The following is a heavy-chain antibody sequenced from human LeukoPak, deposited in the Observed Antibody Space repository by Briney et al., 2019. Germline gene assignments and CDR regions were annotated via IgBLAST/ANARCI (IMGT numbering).Heavy chain of an antibody. J-gene: IGHJ5*02. CDR2: IYYSGST. V-gene: IGHV4-59*01. Sequence: PPGTLSLTCTVSVGSISSYYWSLIRQPPGKGLEWIGYIYYSGSTNYNPSLKSRVTISVDTSKNQLSLKLSSVTAADTAVYYCARHISTELCHYSSSCPPNWFDPWGQGTLVTVSS. D-gene: IGHD6-13*01. CDR1: VGSISSYY. CDR3: ARHISTELCHYSSSCPPNWFDP.